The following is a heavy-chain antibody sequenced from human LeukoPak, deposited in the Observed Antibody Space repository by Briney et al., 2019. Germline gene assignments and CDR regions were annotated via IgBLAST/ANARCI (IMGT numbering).Heavy chain of an antibody. V-gene: IGHV3-9*01. CDR3: AKYGTTLTVIEAYFDY. CDR2: ISWNSGSI. Sequence: GGSLRLSCAASGFTFDDYAMHWVRQAPGKVLEWVSGISWNSGSIGYADSVKGRFTISRDNAKNSLYLQMNSLRAEDTAVYYCAKYGTTLTVIEAYFDYWGQGTLVTASS. J-gene: IGHJ4*02. D-gene: IGHD1-1*01. CDR1: GFTFDDYA.